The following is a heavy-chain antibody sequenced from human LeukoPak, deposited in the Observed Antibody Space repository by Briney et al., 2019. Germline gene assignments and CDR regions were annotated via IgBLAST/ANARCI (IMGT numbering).Heavy chain of an antibody. J-gene: IGHJ3*02. V-gene: IGHV4-59*08. CDR1: GGSISSYY. D-gene: IGHD3-22*01. Sequence: PSETLSLTCTVSGGSISSYYWSWIRQPPRKGLEWIGYIYYSGSTNYNPSLKSRVTISVDTSKNQFSLKLSSVTAADTAVYYCARQSSGYYGPGAFDIWGQGTMVTVSS. CDR3: ARQSSGYYGPGAFDI. CDR2: IYYSGST.